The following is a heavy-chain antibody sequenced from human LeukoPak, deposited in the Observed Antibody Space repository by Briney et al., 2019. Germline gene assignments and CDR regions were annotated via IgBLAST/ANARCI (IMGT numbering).Heavy chain of an antibody. Sequence: GRSLRLSCAASGFTFSSYGMHWVRQAPGKGLEWVAVISYDGSNKYYADSVKGRFTISRDNSKNTLYLQMNSLRAEDTAVYYCAREEVDTAAIDYWGQGTLVTVAS. J-gene: IGHJ4*02. CDR1: GFTFSSYG. CDR3: AREEVDTAAIDY. V-gene: IGHV3-30*19. CDR2: ISYDGSNK. D-gene: IGHD5-18*01.